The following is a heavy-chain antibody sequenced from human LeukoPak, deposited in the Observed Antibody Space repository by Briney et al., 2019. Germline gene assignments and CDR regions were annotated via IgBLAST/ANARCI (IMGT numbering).Heavy chain of an antibody. V-gene: IGHV1-69*05. Sequence: SVKVSCKASGGTFSSYAISWVRQAPGQGLEWMGRIIPIFGTANYAQKFQGRITITTDESTSTAYMELSSLRSEDTAVYYCASLHSGSYADAFDIWGQGTMVTVSS. J-gene: IGHJ3*02. CDR1: GGTFSSYA. CDR3: ASLHSGSYADAFDI. D-gene: IGHD1-26*01. CDR2: IIPIFGTA.